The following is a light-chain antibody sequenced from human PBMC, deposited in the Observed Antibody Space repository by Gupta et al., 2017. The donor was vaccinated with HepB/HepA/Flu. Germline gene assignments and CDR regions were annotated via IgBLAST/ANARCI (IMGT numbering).Light chain of an antibody. CDR2: LGS. V-gene: IGKV2-28*01. J-gene: IGKJ4*01. CDR3: RQNLQTPS. Sequence: DIVMTQSPLSLPVTPGEPASISCRSSQSLLQSNGYNSLDWYLQKPGQSPQLLIDLGSNRASGVPDRFSGSGSGTDFTLKISRVEAEDVGVYYCRQNLQTPSFGGGTKVEIK. CDR1: QSLLQSNGYNS.